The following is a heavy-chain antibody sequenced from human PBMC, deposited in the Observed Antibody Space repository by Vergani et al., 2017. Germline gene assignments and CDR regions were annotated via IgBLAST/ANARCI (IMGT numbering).Heavy chain of an antibody. J-gene: IGHJ6*02. CDR1: GGSISSYY. D-gene: IGHD3-10*01. CDR2: IYYSGST. CDR3: AISIQFGELSKKWLSPMDYYYGMDV. V-gene: IGHV4-59*01. Sequence: QVQLQESGPGLVKPSETLSLTCTVSGGSISSYYWSWIRQPPGKGLEWIGYIYYSGSTNYNPSLKSRVTISVDTSKNQFSLKLSSVTAADTAVYYCAISIQFGELSKKWLSPMDYYYGMDVWGQGTTVTVSS.